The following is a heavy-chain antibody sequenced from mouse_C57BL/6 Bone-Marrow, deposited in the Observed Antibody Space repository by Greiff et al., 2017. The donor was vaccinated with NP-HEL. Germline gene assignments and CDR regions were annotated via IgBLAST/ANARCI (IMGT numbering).Heavy chain of an antibody. CDR1: GFTFSSYA. Sequence: EVQRVESGGGLVKPGGSLKLSCAASGFTFSSYAMSWVRQTPEKRLEWVATISDGGSYTYYPDNVKGRFTISRDNAKNNLYLQMSHLKSEDTAMYYCASGGSNYWFAYWGQGTLVTVSA. CDR3: ASGGSNYWFAY. CDR2: ISDGGSYT. J-gene: IGHJ3*01. V-gene: IGHV5-4*01. D-gene: IGHD2-5*01.